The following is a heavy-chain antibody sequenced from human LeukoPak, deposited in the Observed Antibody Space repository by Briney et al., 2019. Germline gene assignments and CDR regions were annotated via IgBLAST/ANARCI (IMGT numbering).Heavy chain of an antibody. CDR2: TYYRSKWYY. J-gene: IGHJ6*02. V-gene: IGHV6-1*01. Sequence: SQTLSLTCAISGDIVSSNSAAWNWVRQSPSRGLEWLGRTYYRSKWYYDYALSVKRRIVINPDTSKNQFSLQLNSVTPEDTAVYYCARQSSTDYYYYGLDVWGQGTTVAVSS. CDR3: ARQSSTDYYYYGLDV. D-gene: IGHD1-1*01. CDR1: GDIVSSNSAA.